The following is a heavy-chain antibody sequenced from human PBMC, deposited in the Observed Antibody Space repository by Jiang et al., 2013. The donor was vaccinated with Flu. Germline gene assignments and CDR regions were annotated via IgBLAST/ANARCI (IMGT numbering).Heavy chain of an antibody. CDR1: GGTFSSYA. Sequence: SGAEVKKPGSSVKVSCKASGGTFSSYAISWVRQAPGQGLEWMGGIIPIFGTANYAQKFQGRVTMTRDTSTSTVYMELNSLTSEDTAVYYCARPLVPGSYYLAGHWGQGTLVTVSS. V-gene: IGHV1-69*05. J-gene: IGHJ4*02. CDR3: ARPLVPGSYYLAGH. CDR2: IIPIFGTA. D-gene: IGHD3-10*01.